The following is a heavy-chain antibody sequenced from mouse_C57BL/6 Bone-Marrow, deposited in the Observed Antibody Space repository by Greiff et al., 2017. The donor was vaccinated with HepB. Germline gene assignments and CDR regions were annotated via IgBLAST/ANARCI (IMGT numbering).Heavy chain of an antibody. CDR2: IDPSDSET. J-gene: IGHJ2*01. Sequence: VKLQQPGAELVRPGSSVKLSCKASGYTFTSYWMHWVKQRPIQGLEWIGNIDPSDSETHYNQKFKDKATLTVDKSSSTAYMQLSSLTSEDSAVYYCASGRAVYYGNFDYWGQGTTLTVSS. CDR3: ASGRAVYYGNFDY. CDR1: GYTFTSYW. V-gene: IGHV1-52*01. D-gene: IGHD2-1*01.